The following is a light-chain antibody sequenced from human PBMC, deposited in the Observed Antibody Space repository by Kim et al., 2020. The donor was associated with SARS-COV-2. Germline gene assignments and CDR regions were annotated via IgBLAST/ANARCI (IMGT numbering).Light chain of an antibody. CDR1: TGAVTSDSY. V-gene: IGLV7-43*01. CDR3: LLYSGGFWV. CDR2: ITS. Sequence: PGGTVTLPCASSTGAVTSDSYANWFQQKPGQAPRALIYITSNKHPWTPARFSGSLLGGKAALTLSGVQPEDEAQYYCLLYSGGFWVFGGGTKVTVL. J-gene: IGLJ3*02.